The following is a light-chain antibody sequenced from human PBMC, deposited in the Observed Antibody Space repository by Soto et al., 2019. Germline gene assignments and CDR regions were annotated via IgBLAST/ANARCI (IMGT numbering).Light chain of an antibody. J-gene: IGLJ1*01. CDR2: EVS. CDR1: SSDVGSYNL. Sequence: QSALTQPASVSGSPGQSITISCTGTSSDVGSYNLVSWYQQHPGKAPKLMIYEVSKRPSGVSNRFSGSKSGNTASLTISGLQAEDEADYYCCSYAGSSFYVFVTGTKVTVL. V-gene: IGLV2-23*02. CDR3: CSYAGSSFYV.